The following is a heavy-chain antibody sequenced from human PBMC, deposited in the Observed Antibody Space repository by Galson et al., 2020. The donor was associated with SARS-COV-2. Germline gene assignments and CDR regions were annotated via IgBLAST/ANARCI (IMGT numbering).Heavy chain of an antibody. CDR3: AREGYYYDSSGYPSDI. V-gene: IGHV3-21*01. D-gene: IGHD3-22*01. CDR2: ISSSSSYI. CDR1: GFTFSSYS. J-gene: IGHJ3*02. Sequence: GGSLRLSCAASGFTFSSYSMNWVRQAPGKGLEWVSSISSSSSYIYYADSVKGRFTISRDNAKNSLYLQMNSLRAEDTAVYYCAREGYYYDSSGYPSDIWGQGTMVTVSS.